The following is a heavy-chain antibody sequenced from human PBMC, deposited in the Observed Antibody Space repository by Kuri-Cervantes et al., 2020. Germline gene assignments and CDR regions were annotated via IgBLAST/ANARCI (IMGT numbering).Heavy chain of an antibody. D-gene: IGHD3-10*01. CDR2: ISSSSSYI. V-gene: IGHV3-21*01. Sequence: GESLKISCAASGFTFSSYSMNWVRQAPGKGLEWVSSISSSSSYIYYADSVKGRFTISRDNAKNTLYLQMNSLRAEDTAVYYCYCRSAGSGSRDYWGQGTLVTVSS. CDR3: YCRSAGSGSRDY. CDR1: GFTFSSYS. J-gene: IGHJ4*02.